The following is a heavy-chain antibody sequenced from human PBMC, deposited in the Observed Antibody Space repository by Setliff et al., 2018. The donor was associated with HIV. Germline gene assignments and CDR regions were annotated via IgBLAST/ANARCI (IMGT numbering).Heavy chain of an antibody. CDR1: GGSFSNSYYF. CDR2: ISYSGST. J-gene: IGHJ6*03. CDR3: ARHRQWLTGSTPGYYMDV. Sequence: SETLSLTCNVSGGSFSNSYYFWGWIRQPPGKGLEWIGSISYSGSTYYNPSLKSRVTMSVDTSKNQFSLKLSSVTAADTAVYYCARHRQWLTGSTPGYYMDVWGKGTTVTVSS. V-gene: IGHV4-39*01. D-gene: IGHD1-7*01.